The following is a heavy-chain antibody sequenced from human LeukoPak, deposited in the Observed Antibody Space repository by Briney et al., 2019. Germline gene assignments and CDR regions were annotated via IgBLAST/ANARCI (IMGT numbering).Heavy chain of an antibody. D-gene: IGHD6-6*01. CDR1: GYNFTGNY. CDR3: ARSLVN. CDR2: IKSSSGAT. V-gene: IGHV1-2*02. J-gene: IGHJ4*02. Sequence: ASVKVSCKASGYNFTGNYTHWVRQAPGQGLEWMGWIKSSSGATKYAQTFQGRITLTRDTSIRTAYMELRSLRSDDTAVYFCARSLVNWGRGTLVTVSS.